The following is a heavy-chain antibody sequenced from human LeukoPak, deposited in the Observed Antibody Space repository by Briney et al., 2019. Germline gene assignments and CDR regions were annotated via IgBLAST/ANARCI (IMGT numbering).Heavy chain of an antibody. V-gene: IGHV3-23*01. CDR3: AKRYCSSTSCYDGFDY. CDR2: ISGSGGST. Sequence: GGSLRLSCAASGFTFSSYAMSWVRQAPGKGLEWVSAISGSGGSTYYADSVKGRFTISRDNSKNTLYLQMNSLRAEDTAVYYCAKRYCSSTSCYDGFDYWGQGTLVTVS. CDR1: GFTFSSYA. D-gene: IGHD2-2*01. J-gene: IGHJ4*02.